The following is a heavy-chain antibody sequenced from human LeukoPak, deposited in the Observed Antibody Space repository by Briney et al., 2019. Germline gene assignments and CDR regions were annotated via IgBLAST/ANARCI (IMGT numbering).Heavy chain of an antibody. J-gene: IGHJ5*02. Sequence: SETLSLTCAVYGGSFSGYYWSWIRQPPGKGLEWIGEINHSGSTNYNPSLKSRVTISVDTSKNQFSLKLSSVTAADTAVYYCARARVPPSWRTMIVLTAGWFDPWGQGTLVTVSS. V-gene: IGHV4-34*01. CDR2: INHSGST. D-gene: IGHD3-22*01. CDR3: ARARVPPSWRTMIVLTAGWFDP. CDR1: GGSFSGYY.